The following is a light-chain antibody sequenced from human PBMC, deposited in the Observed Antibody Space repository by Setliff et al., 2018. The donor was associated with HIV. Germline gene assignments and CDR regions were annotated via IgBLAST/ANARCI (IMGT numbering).Light chain of an antibody. Sequence: QSALAQPASVSGSPGQSITISCTGTSSDVGGYSHVSWYQQHLGKAPKLIIYEVSNRPSGVSNRFSGSKSGNTASLTISGLQAEDEADYYCSSYAVTNTLPFGTGTKVTVL. J-gene: IGLJ1*01. CDR3: SSYAVTNTLP. V-gene: IGLV2-14*01. CDR2: EVS. CDR1: SSDVGGYSH.